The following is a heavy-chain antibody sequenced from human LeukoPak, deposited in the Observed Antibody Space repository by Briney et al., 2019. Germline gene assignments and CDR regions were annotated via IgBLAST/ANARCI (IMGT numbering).Heavy chain of an antibody. J-gene: IGHJ4*02. D-gene: IGHD3-10*01. CDR3: AKETYYYGSGSYYLYYFDC. CDR1: GFTFSSYA. CDR2: ISGSGGST. Sequence: GGSLRLSCAASGFTFSSYAMSWVRQAPGKGLEWVSAISGSGGSTYYADSVKGRFTISRDNSKNTLYLQMNSLRAEDTAVYYCAKETYYYGSGSYYLYYFDCWGQGTLVTVSS. V-gene: IGHV3-23*01.